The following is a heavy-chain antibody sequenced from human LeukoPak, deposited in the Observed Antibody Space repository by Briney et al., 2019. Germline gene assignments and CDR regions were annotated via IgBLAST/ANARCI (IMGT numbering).Heavy chain of an antibody. Sequence: SVKVSCKASGYTFTSYDINWVRQATGQGLEWMGGIIPIFGTANYAQKFQGRVTITADKSTSTAYMELSSLRSEDTAVYYCARGYSSSSVDYWGQGTLVTVSS. V-gene: IGHV1-69*06. CDR3: ARGYSSSSVDY. CDR2: IIPIFGTA. J-gene: IGHJ4*02. CDR1: GYTFTSYD. D-gene: IGHD6-6*01.